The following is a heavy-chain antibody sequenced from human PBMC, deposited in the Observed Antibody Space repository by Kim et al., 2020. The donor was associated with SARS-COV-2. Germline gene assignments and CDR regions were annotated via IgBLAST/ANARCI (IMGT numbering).Heavy chain of an antibody. CDR1: GFTFSNAW. V-gene: IGHV3-30*18. CDR2: ISYGGTEK. Sequence: GGSLRLSCAASGFTFSNAWMNWVRQAPGKGLEWVAVISYGGTEKYYGDSVKGRFTISRDNSKNTLYLQMNSLRAVDTAVYYCAKELYSGYEPGYFDYWGQGTLVTVSS. J-gene: IGHJ4*02. CDR3: AKELYSGYEPGYFDY. D-gene: IGHD5-12*01.